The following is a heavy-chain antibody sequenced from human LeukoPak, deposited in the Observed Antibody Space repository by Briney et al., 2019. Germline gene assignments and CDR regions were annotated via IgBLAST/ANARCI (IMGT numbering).Heavy chain of an antibody. J-gene: IGHJ4*02. CDR2: IYPGDSDT. CDR1: EYTFTTYW. CDR3: ARSPGYSYGFLS. D-gene: IGHD5-18*01. V-gene: IGHV5-51*01. Sequence: GESLKISCQGSEYTFTTYWIAWVRQMPGKGLEWMGIIYPGDSDTRYSPSFQGQVTISADKSISTAYLQWSSLKASDTAMYYCARSPGYSYGFLSWGQGTLVTVSS.